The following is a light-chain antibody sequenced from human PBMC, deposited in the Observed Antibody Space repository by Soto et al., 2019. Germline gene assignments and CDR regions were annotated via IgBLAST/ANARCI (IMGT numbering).Light chain of an antibody. Sequence: QSVLTQPPSVSGAPGQRVTISCTGSSSNIGAGYDVHWYQQVPGTAPKLLIYGNSNRPSGVPDRFSGSKSGTSASLAITGLQAEDEADYYCQSYDSSLSLFGGGTKLTVL. CDR2: GNS. V-gene: IGLV1-40*01. CDR1: SSNIGAGYD. CDR3: QSYDSSLSL. J-gene: IGLJ2*01.